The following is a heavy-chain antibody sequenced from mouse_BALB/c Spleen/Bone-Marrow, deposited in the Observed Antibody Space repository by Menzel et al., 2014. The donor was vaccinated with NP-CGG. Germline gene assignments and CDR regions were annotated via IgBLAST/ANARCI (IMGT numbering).Heavy chain of an antibody. CDR2: IGPANGNT. J-gene: IGHJ3*01. V-gene: IGHV14-3*02. CDR3: APYYYGRWFTY. Sequence: DVKLVESGAELVKPGASVKLSCTASGFNIKDPYMHWVKQRPEQGLEWIGRIGPANGNTKYDPKFQGKATITADTSSNTAYLQLSSLTSEDTAVYYCAPYYYGRWFTYWGQGTLVTVSA. D-gene: IGHD1-1*01. CDR1: GFNIKDPY.